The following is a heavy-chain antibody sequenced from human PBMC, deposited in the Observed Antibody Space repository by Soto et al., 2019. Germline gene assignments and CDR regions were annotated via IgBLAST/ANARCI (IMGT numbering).Heavy chain of an antibody. J-gene: IGHJ4*02. D-gene: IGHD3-10*01. CDR2: ISGSGGST. V-gene: IGHV3-23*01. CDR1: GFTFSSYA. Sequence: GGSLRLSCAASGFTFSSYAMSWVRQAPGKGLEWVSAISGSGGSTYYADSVKGRFTISRDNSKNTLYLQMNSLRAEDTAVYYCAKSGSGSYYYPLDYFDYWGQGTLVTVSS. CDR3: AKSGSGSYYYPLDYFDY.